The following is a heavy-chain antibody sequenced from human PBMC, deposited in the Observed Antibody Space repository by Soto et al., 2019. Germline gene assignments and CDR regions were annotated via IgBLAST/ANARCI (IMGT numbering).Heavy chain of an antibody. CDR2: IYYSGST. D-gene: IGHD3-3*01. CDR3: ARLSVLRALENAFDI. V-gene: IGHV4-39*01. Sequence: QLQLQESGPGLVKPSETLSLTCTVSGGSISSSSYYWGWIRQPPGKGLEWIGSIYYSGSTYYNPSLKSRVTISVDTSKNQFSLKLSSVTAADTAVYYCARLSVLRALENAFDIWGQGTMVTVSS. J-gene: IGHJ3*02. CDR1: GGSISSSSYY.